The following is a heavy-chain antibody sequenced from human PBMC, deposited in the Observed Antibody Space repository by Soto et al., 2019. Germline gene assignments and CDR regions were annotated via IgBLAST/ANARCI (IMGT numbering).Heavy chain of an antibody. V-gene: IGHV4-61*08. D-gene: IGHD4-4*01. J-gene: IGHJ5*02. Sequence: PSETLSLTCTVSGSSIDSGDYYWRWSRQPPGKGLEWIGYVYYSGNTNYNPFLKSRVTLSLHKSKNQFSLKMNSVTAADTAVYYRARDVSAPPNYLVPRGQGTLVTGSS. CDR3: ARDVSAPPNYLVP. CDR2: VYYSGNT. CDR1: GSSIDSGDYY.